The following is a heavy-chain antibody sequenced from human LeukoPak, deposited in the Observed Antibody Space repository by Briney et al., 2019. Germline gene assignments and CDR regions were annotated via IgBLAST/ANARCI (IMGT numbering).Heavy chain of an antibody. CDR1: GYTFTGYY. CDR3: ARDLPYGDSNGYYYYYFDY. CDR2: ISPNNGGT. J-gene: IGHJ4*02. V-gene: IGHV1-2*02. Sequence: ASVKVSCKASGYTFTGYYMHWVRQAPGQGLEWMGWISPNNGGTNYAQKFQGRVTMTRDTSISTAYMDLSRLRSDDTAVYCCARDLPYGDSNGYYYYYFDYWGQGTLVTVSS. D-gene: IGHD3-22*01.